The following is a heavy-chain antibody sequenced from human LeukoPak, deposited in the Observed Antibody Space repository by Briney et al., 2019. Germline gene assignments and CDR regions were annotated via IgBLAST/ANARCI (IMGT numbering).Heavy chain of an antibody. D-gene: IGHD5-18*01. V-gene: IGHV4-34*01. CDR2: INHSGST. CDR3: ARRKGYSYGFSPSDY. J-gene: IGHJ4*02. CDR1: GGSFSGYY. Sequence: KSSETLSLTCAVYGGSFSGYYWSWIRQPPGKGLKWIGEINHSGSTNYNTSLKSRVTISVDTSKNQFSLELSSVNAADTAVYYCARRKGYSYGFSPSDYWGQGTLVTVSS.